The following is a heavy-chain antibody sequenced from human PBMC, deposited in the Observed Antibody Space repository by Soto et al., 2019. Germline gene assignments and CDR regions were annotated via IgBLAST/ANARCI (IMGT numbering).Heavy chain of an antibody. J-gene: IGHJ4*02. CDR1: GYTLTELS. CDR2: FDPEDGET. D-gene: IGHD6-19*01. CDR3: ATDLSGVYSSGWPIDY. Sequence: ASVKVSCKVSGYTLTELSMHWVRQAPGKGLEWMGGFDPEDGETIYAQKFQGRVTMTEDTSTDTAYMELSSLRSEDTAVYYCATDLSGVYSSGWPIDYWGQGTLVTVSS. V-gene: IGHV1-24*01.